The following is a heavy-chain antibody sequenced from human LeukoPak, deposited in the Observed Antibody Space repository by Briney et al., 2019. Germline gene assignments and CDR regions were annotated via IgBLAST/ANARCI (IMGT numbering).Heavy chain of an antibody. V-gene: IGHV4-59*01. CDR3: ARTEYLSGWFDP. D-gene: IGHD2/OR15-2a*01. CDR1: GGSISSYY. J-gene: IGHJ5*02. Sequence: SETLSLTCTVSGGSISSYYWSWIRQPPGKGLEWIGYIYYSGSTNYNPSLKRRVTISVGTSKNQSSLKLSSVTAADTAVYYCARTEYLSGWFDPWGQGTLVTVSS. CDR2: IYYSGST.